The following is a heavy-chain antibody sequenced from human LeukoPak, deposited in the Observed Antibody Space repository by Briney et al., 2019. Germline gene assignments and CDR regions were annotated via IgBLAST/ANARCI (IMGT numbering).Heavy chain of an antibody. CDR2: ISGSGGST. V-gene: IGHV3-23*01. CDR1: GFTFSSYA. J-gene: IGHJ3*02. Sequence: GGSLRLSCAASGFTFSSYAMSWVRQAPGKGLEWVSAISGSGGSTYYADSVKGRFTISRDNPKNTLYLQMNSLRAEDTAVYYCAKGVNYYDSSGYYLHDAFDIWGQGTMVTVSS. D-gene: IGHD3-22*01. CDR3: AKGVNYYDSSGYYLHDAFDI.